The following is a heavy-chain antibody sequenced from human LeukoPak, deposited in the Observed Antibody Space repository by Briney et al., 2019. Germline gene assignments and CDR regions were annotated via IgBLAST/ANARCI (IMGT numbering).Heavy chain of an antibody. D-gene: IGHD3-16*02. CDR2: ISSSSSYT. CDR3: ARGGYDYVWGSYRYYFDY. CDR1: GFTFSDYY. J-gene: IGHJ4*02. Sequence: GGSLRLSCAASGFTFSDYYMSWIRQAPGKGLERVSYISSSSSYTNYADSVKGRFTISRDNAKNSLYLQMNSLRAEDTAVYYCARGGYDYVWGSYRYYFDYWGQGTLVTVSS. V-gene: IGHV3-11*06.